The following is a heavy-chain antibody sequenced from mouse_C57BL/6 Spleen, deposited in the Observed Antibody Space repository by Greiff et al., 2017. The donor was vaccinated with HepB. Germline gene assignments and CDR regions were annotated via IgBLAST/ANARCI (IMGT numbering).Heavy chain of an antibody. CDR3: ARGDSNWRGVLDY. CDR1: GYTFTSYW. D-gene: IGHD2-5*01. CDR2: IDPSDSYT. Sequence: VQLQQPGAELVMPGASVKLSCKASGYTFTSYWMHWVKQRPGQGLEWIGEIDPSDSYTNYNQKFKGKSTLTVDKSSSTAYMQLSSLTSEDSAVYYCARGDSNWRGVLDYWGQGTTLTVSS. V-gene: IGHV1-69*01. J-gene: IGHJ2*01.